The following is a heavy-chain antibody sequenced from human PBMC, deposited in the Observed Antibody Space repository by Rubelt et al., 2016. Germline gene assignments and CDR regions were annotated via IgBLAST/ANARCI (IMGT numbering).Heavy chain of an antibody. J-gene: IGHJ6*03. V-gene: IGHV4-30-2*04. Sequence: SGSTYYNPSLKSRVTISVDTSKNQFSLKLSSVTAADTAVYYCARHLSGYYYYYYYMDVWGKGTTVTVSS. D-gene: IGHD3-9*01. CDR2: SGST. CDR3: ARHLSGYYYYYYYMDV.